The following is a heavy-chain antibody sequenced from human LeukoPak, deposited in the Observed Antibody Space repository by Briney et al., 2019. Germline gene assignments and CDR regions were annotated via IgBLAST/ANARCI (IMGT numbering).Heavy chain of an antibody. Sequence: SETLSLTCTVSGGSISSGGYYWTRIRQHPEKGLEWIGYIYYSGTTYYNPSLKSRVTMSVDTSKNQFSLKLSSVTAADTAVYYCARDGGYGSGSYFFDYWGQGTLVTVSS. CDR1: GGSISSGGYY. D-gene: IGHD3-10*01. CDR3: ARDGGYGSGSYFFDY. J-gene: IGHJ4*02. CDR2: IYYSGTT. V-gene: IGHV4-31*03.